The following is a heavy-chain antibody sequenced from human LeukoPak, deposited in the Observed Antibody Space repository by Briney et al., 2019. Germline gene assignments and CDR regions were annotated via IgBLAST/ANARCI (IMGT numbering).Heavy chain of an antibody. CDR1: GYSFTSYW. J-gene: IGHJ3*02. D-gene: IGHD5-24*01. CDR2: IYPGDSDT. CDR3: ASSTVEMATITLDHDAFDI. V-gene: IGHV5-51*01. Sequence: GESLKISCKGSGYSFTSYWIGWVRQMPGKGLEWMGIIYPGDSDTRYSPSFQGQVTISADKSISTAYLQWSSLKASDTAMYYCASSTVEMATITLDHDAFDIWGQGTMVTASS.